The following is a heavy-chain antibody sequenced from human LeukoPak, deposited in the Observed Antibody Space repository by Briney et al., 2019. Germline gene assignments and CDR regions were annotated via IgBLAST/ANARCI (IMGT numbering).Heavy chain of an antibody. D-gene: IGHD3-22*01. CDR2: IYSDGKV. CDR1: GFTVSSTY. J-gene: IGHJ6*02. Sequence: GGSLRLSCAASGFTVSSTYMSWVRQTPGKGLEWVSVIYSDGKVYYIDSVKGRFTISRDTSKNTVYLQMNSLRAEDTAVYYCARGYYDIVSMDVWGQGTTVTVSS. V-gene: IGHV3-53*01. CDR3: ARGYYDIVSMDV.